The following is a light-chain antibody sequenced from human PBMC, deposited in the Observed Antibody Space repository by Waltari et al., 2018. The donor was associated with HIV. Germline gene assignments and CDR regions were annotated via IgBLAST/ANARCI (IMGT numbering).Light chain of an antibody. CDR2: GAS. CDR3: QQYAASPLT. J-gene: IGKJ4*01. V-gene: IGKV3-20*01. Sequence: PGERAPLSCRASQSVRSASLAWSQQKPGQSPRLLIYGASSRAPGIPDRFSGSGAVTDFILTISRLEPEACAVYYCQQYAASPLTFGGGTKVEIK. CDR1: QSVRSAS.